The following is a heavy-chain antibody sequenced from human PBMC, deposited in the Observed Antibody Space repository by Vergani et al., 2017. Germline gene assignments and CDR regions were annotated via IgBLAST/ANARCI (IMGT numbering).Heavy chain of an antibody. CDR3: ARDRSPYDDILTDYLWDYVMDV. CDR2: ISPYNGNT. Sequence: QVQLVQSGAEVKKPGASVKVSCQASGYTFTSYGVSWVRQAPGQGLEWMGWISPYNGNTHYARKFQGRVTMTTDTSTNTVYLELRNLRSDDTALYYCARDRSPYDDILTDYLWDYVMDVWGQGTTVTVSS. D-gene: IGHD3-9*01. V-gene: IGHV1-18*01. J-gene: IGHJ6*02. CDR1: GYTFTSYG.